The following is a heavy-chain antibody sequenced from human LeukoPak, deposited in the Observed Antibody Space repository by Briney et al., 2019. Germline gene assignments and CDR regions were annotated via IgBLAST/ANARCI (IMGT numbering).Heavy chain of an antibody. V-gene: IGHV3-23*01. Sequence: PGGSLRLSCAASGFTFNNYAMTWVRQAPGKGLEWVSAISGSGGSTYYADSVKGRFTISRDNSRNTLYLQMNNLRAEDTAVYYCAKGCSPSCYSWFHPWGQGTLVTVSS. CDR2: ISGSGGST. D-gene: IGHD2-2*02. J-gene: IGHJ5*02. CDR1: GFTFNNYA. CDR3: AKGCSPSCYSWFHP.